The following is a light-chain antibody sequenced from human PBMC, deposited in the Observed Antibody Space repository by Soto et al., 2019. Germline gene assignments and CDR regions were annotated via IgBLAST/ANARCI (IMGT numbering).Light chain of an antibody. V-gene: IGKV1-39*01. CDR2: TAS. CDR3: LQSYSAPRT. Sequence: IQMTQSPSSLSASVGDRVTITCRASQSIGSYLHWYQQKSGEAPKLLIYTASSLQSGVPSRFSGSGSGADFTLTITSLQPEDFATYYCLQSYSAPRTFGQGTKLEIK. J-gene: IGKJ2*01. CDR1: QSIGSY.